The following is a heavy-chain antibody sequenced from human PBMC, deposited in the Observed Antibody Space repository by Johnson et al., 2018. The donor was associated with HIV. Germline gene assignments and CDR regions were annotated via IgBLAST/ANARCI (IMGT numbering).Heavy chain of an antibody. CDR3: VTADRGSA. CDR1: GFTFSTYA. D-gene: IGHD1-26*01. Sequence: MQLVESGGGVVQPGGSLRLSCAASGFTFSTYAMHWVRQAPGKGLEYVSGVSSNGGKTYYANSVKGRFTNSRDNSKNTLYLQMGSLRDEDTAVYYCVTADRGSAWGQGTTVTVSS. CDR2: VSSNGGKT. J-gene: IGHJ3*01. V-gene: IGHV3-64*01.